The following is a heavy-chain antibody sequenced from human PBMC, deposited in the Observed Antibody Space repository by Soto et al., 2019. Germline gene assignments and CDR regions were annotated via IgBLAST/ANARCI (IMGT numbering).Heavy chain of an antibody. D-gene: IGHD4-17*01. CDR3: AARRPLYGFEF. CDR1: GFTFSNYA. Sequence: EVQLLESGGDLVQPGGSLRLSCAASGFTFSNYAMGWVRQAPGNGLEWVSVIGSSGDDIHYADSVKGRFTISRDNSKNTLWLQINSLRVEDTAVYYCAARRPLYGFEFWGQGTLVTVSS. V-gene: IGHV3-23*01. J-gene: IGHJ4*02. CDR2: IGSSGDDI.